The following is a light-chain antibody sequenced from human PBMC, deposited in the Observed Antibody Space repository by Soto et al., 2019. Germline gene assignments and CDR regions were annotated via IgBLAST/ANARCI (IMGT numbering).Light chain of an antibody. V-gene: IGKV3-20*01. CDR3: QQYDTFPRT. CDR2: GAS. Sequence: DIVLTQSPGTLSLSPGDRATLSCRASQSLSSNYLAWYQQKPGQGPRLLIYGASTRATDIPDRFRGSGSGTDFALTITRLEPADFAVYFCQQYDTFPRTFGQGTKVEIQ. J-gene: IGKJ1*01. CDR1: QSLSSNY.